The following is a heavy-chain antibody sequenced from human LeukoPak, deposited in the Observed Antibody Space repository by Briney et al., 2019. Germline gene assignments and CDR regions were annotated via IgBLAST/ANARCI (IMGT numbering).Heavy chain of an antibody. J-gene: IGHJ6*02. CDR1: GFTFSSYS. CDR2: ISSSSSYI. Sequence: GGSLRLSCAASGFTFSSYSMNWVRQAPGKGLEWVSSISSSSSYIYYADSVKGRFTISRDNAKNSLYLQMNSLRAEDTAVYYCARNSFTVTTQYYYYGMDVWGQGTTVTVSS. CDR3: ARNSFTVTTQYYYYGMDV. V-gene: IGHV3-21*01. D-gene: IGHD4-17*01.